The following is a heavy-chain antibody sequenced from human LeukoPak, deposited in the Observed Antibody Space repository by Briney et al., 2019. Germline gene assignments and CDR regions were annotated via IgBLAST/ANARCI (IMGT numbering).Heavy chain of an antibody. J-gene: IGHJ4*02. V-gene: IGHV1-8*01. Sequence: ASVKVSCKASGYTFTSYDINWVRQATGQGLEWMGWMNPNSGNTGYAQKFQGRVTMTRNTSISTAYMELSSLRSEDTAVYYCAREDIVVVPAAIAFDYWGQGTLVTVSS. CDR1: GYTFTSYD. CDR2: MNPNSGNT. D-gene: IGHD2-2*02. CDR3: AREDIVVVPAAIAFDY.